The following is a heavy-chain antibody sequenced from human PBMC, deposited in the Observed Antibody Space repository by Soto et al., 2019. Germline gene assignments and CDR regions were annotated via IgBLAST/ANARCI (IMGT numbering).Heavy chain of an antibody. J-gene: IGHJ4*02. D-gene: IGHD3-16*02. Sequence: ASVNVSCNPSGYTFTSYGTSWVRQAPGQGLEWMGWISAYNGNTNYAQKLQGRVTMTTDTSTSTAYMELRSLRSDDTAVYYCARERYYDYVWGSYRYTAPDSFDYWGQGTLVTVSS. CDR2: ISAYNGNT. V-gene: IGHV1-18*01. CDR3: ARERYYDYVWGSYRYTAPDSFDY. CDR1: GYTFTSYG.